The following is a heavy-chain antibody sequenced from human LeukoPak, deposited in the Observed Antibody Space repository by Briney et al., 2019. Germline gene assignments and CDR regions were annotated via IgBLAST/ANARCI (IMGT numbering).Heavy chain of an antibody. J-gene: IGHJ4*02. CDR1: GFTFSSYA. D-gene: IGHD1-14*01. CDR2: IRYDGSNK. V-gene: IGHV3-30*02. Sequence: PGGSLRLSCAASGFTFSSYAMHWVRQAPGKGLEWVAFIRYDGSNKYYADSVKGRFTISRDNSKNTLYLQMNSLRAEDTAVYYCAKDRRTHRWYFDYWGQGTLVTVSS. CDR3: AKDRRTHRWYFDY.